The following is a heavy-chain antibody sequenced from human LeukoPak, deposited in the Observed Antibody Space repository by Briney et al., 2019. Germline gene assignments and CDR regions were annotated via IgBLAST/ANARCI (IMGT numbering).Heavy chain of an antibody. J-gene: IGHJ6*03. Sequence: SETLSLTCTVSGGSISSYYWSWIRQPPGKGLEWIGYIYYSGSTYYNPSLKSRVTISVDTSKNQFSLKLSSVTAADTAVYYCARAQRGYSGYDSNYYYYMDVWGKGTTVTVSS. CDR1: GGSISSYY. CDR2: IYYSGST. CDR3: ARAQRGYSGYDSNYYYYMDV. V-gene: IGHV4-30-4*08. D-gene: IGHD5-12*01.